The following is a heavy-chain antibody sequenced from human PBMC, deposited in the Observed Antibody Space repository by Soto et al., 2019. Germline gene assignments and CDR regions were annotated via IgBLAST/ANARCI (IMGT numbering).Heavy chain of an antibody. V-gene: IGHV6-1*01. Sequence: SQTLSLTCAISGDSVSSNSAAWNWIRQSPSRGLEWLGRTYYRSKWYNDYAVSVKSRITINPDTSKNQFSLQLNSVTPEDTAVYYCARDVITMVRGVIIAGPFDYWGQETLVTVSS. CDR2: TYYRSKWYN. J-gene: IGHJ4*02. CDR1: GDSVSSNSAA. CDR3: ARDVITMVRGVIIAGPFDY. D-gene: IGHD3-10*01.